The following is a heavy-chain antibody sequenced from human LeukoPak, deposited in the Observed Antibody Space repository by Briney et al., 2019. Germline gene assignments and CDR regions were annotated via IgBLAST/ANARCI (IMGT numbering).Heavy chain of an antibody. V-gene: IGHV4-34*01. CDR1: GGSFSGYY. D-gene: IGHD1-7*01. CDR3: VRDRELFY. Sequence: SETLSLTCAVYGGSFSGYYWSWIRQPPGKGLEWIGEINHSGSTNYNPSLKSRVTISADTSKNQFSLKLSSVTAADTAVYYCVRDRELFYWGQGTLVTVSS. CDR2: INHSGST. J-gene: IGHJ4*02.